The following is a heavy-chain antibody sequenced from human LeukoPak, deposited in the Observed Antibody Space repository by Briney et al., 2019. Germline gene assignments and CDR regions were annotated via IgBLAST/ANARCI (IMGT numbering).Heavy chain of an antibody. V-gene: IGHV1-46*01. J-gene: IGHJ5*02. CDR3: ARDPKQWLVLNWFDP. D-gene: IGHD6-19*01. CDR2: INPSGGST. CDR1: GYTFTSYY. Sequence: ASVKVSCKASGYTFTSYYMHWVRQAPGQGLEWMGIINPSGGSTSYAQKFQGRVTMTRDTSTSTAFMELRSLTSDDTAVYYCARDPKQWLVLNWFDPWVQGTLVTVSS.